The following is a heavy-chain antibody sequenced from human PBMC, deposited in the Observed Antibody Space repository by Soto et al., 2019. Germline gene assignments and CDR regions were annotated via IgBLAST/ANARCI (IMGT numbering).Heavy chain of an antibody. V-gene: IGHV1-2*02. CDR2: MNPNSGGT. J-gene: IGHJ5*02. CDR1: GYTFTGYY. Sequence: ASVKVSCKASGYTFTGYYMHWVRQAPGQGLEWMGWMNPNSGGTNYAQKFQGRVTMTRDTYISTAYMELSRLRSDDTAVYYCARNKGIAVAAQFDPWGQGTLVTVSS. CDR3: ARNKGIAVAAQFDP. D-gene: IGHD6-19*01.